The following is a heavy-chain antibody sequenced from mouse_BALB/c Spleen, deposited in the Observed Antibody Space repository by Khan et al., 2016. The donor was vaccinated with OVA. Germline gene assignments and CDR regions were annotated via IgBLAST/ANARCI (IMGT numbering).Heavy chain of an antibody. Sequence: QFPLMQSGAELARPGASVKMSCKASGYTFTSYTIHWIKKRPGQGLEWIGYINPCNGYTNYNQKFKDKATLTTDKSSTTAYLQLSSLTSDDSAVYDCVRDGAYHRNDGWFAYWGQGTPVTVSA. CDR3: VRDGAYHRNDGWFAY. D-gene: IGHD2-14*01. CDR1: GYTFTSYT. V-gene: IGHV1-4*01. CDR2: INPCNGYT. J-gene: IGHJ3*01.